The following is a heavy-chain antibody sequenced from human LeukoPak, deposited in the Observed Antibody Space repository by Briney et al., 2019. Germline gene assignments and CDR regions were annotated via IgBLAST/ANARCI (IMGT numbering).Heavy chain of an antibody. CDR2: IRQDGSDK. CDR1: GFTFSSNW. J-gene: IGHJ4*02. Sequence: GGSLRLSCAASGFTFSSNWMSWVRQAPGKGLEWVANIRQDGSDKYYMDSVKGRFTIYRDNAKNSLSLQMNSLRVEDTAVYYCARDRDCGDGGCYPHFDYWGQGVRVTVSP. D-gene: IGHD2-15*01. CDR3: ARDRDCGDGGCYPHFDY. V-gene: IGHV3-7*01.